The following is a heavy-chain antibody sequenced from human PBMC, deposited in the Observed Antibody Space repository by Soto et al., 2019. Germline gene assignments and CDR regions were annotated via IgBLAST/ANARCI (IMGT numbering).Heavy chain of an antibody. D-gene: IGHD2-2*01. Sequence: QVQLVQSGAEVKKPGASVKVSCKASGYTFTSYGISWVRQAPGQGLEWMGWISAYNGNTNYAQKVQGRGTMTTDTSTSTAYMELRILRSDDTAVDYCARVRQDLVVVPAVLLDYWCQGTLVTVSS. V-gene: IGHV1-18*01. J-gene: IGHJ4*02. CDR3: ARVRQDLVVVPAVLLDY. CDR2: ISAYNGNT. CDR1: GYTFTSYG.